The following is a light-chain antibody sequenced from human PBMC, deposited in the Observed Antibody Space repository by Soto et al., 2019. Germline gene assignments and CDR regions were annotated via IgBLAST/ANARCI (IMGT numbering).Light chain of an antibody. CDR1: SSDIGAYNY. CDR3: ASYTDYNPLVI. Sequence: QSVLTQPASVSGSPGQSIAISCTGSSSDIGAYNYVSWYQHHPGKAPKLIIYDVTSRPSGGSSRFSGAKSGNAASLILSGLQPEDEADYFCASYTDYNPLVIFGGGTKLTVL. V-gene: IGLV2-14*01. J-gene: IGLJ2*01. CDR2: DVT.